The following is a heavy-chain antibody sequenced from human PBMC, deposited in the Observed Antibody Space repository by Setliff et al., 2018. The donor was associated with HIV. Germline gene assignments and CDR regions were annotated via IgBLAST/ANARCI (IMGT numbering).Heavy chain of an antibody. CDR3: ATDYSPYYYDSSGYPNDAFDI. Sequence: GASVKVSCKVSGYTFTDYYMHWVQQAPGKGLEWMGLVDPVDGETIYAEKFQGRVTITADTSTDTAYMELSSLRSEDTAVYYCATDYSPYYYDSSGYPNDAFDIWGQGTMVTVSS. J-gene: IGHJ3*02. D-gene: IGHD3-22*01. CDR1: GYTFTDYY. V-gene: IGHV1-69-2*01. CDR2: VDPVDGET.